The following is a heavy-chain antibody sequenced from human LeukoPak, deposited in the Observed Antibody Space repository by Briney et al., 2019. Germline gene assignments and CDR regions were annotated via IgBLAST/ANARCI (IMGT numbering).Heavy chain of an antibody. CDR2: ISYDTSNK. V-gene: IGHV3-30-3*01. CDR1: GFTFSSYA. CDR3: ACSRESYSLKDSFDY. D-gene: IGHD2-15*01. J-gene: IGHJ4*02. Sequence: GGSLRLSCAASGFTFSSYAMHWVRQAPGKGLGWVAVISYDTSNKYYADSVKGRFTISRDNSKNTLYLQMDSLRAEDTTVYYCACSRESYSLKDSFDYWGQGTLVTVSS.